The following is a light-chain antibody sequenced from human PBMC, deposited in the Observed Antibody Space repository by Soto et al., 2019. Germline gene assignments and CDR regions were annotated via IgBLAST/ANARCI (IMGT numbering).Light chain of an antibody. Sequence: DIPMTQSPSTLSPSVGDRVAITCRARQSISRWLAWYQQKPGKAPKLLIYDASSLASGVPSRFSGSGSGTEFTLTISSLQPDDFVTYYCQQYVNYPYTFGQGTKLEIK. CDR2: DAS. J-gene: IGKJ2*01. CDR3: QQYVNYPYT. V-gene: IGKV1-5*01. CDR1: QSISRW.